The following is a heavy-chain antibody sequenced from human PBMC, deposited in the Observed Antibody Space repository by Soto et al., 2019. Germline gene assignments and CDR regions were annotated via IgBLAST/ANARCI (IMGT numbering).Heavy chain of an antibody. J-gene: IGHJ4*02. CDR3: ALLTPAAFDY. D-gene: IGHD6-25*01. CDR2: IYWNDDK. Sequence: SGPTLVNPTQTLTLTCTFSGFSLSTSGVGVGWIRQPPGKALEWLALIYWNDDKRYSPSLKSRLTITKDTSKNQVVLTMTNIEPVDKATLDCALLTPAAFDYWGQGTLVTVSA. V-gene: IGHV2-5*01. CDR1: GFSLSTSGVG.